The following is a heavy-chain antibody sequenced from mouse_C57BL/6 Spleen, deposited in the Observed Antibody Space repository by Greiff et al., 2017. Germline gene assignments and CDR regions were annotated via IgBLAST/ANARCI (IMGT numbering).Heavy chain of an antibody. Sequence: EVKLQESGPGLVKPSQSLSLTCSVTGYSITSGYYWNWIRQFPGNKLEWMGYISYDGSNNYNPSLKNRISITRDTSKNQFFLKLNSVTTEDTATYYCARKGGYFDYWGQGTTRTVSS. CDR3: ARKGGYFDY. J-gene: IGHJ2*01. V-gene: IGHV3-6*01. CDR1: GYSITSGYY. CDR2: ISYDGSN.